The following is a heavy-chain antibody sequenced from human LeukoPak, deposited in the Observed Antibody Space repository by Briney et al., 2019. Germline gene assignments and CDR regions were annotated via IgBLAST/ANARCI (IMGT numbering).Heavy chain of an antibody. CDR1: GFTVSSNY. V-gene: IGHV3-66*01. Sequence: GGSLRLSCAASGFTVSSNYMSWVRQAPGKGLEWVSVIYSGGSTYYADSVKGRFTISRDNSKNTLYLQMNSLRAEDTAVYYCARDRYYDSSTPAGYWGQGTLVTVSS. D-gene: IGHD3-22*01. CDR3: ARDRYYDSSTPAGY. CDR2: IYSGGST. J-gene: IGHJ4*02.